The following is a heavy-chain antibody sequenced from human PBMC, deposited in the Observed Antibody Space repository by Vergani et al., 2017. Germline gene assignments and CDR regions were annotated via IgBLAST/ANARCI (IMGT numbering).Heavy chain of an antibody. V-gene: IGHV3-7*01. Sequence: EVQLVESGGGLVQPGGSLRLSCAASGFTFSSYWMSWVRQAPGKGLEWVANINQYGSEKYFVDSVKGRFTISRDNAKHSLYLQMNSLRAEDTAVYYCGIDKTSRAGRSDYWGQGTLVTVSS. CDR1: GFTFSSYW. CDR2: INQYGSEK. D-gene: IGHD3-10*01. CDR3: GIDKTSRAGRSDY. J-gene: IGHJ4*02.